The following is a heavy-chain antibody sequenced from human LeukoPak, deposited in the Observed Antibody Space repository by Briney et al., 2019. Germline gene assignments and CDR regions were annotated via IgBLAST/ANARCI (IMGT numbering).Heavy chain of an antibody. CDR2: LNADGGAT. D-gene: IGHD6-13*01. V-gene: IGHV3-74*01. J-gene: IGHJ3*02. CDR3: ARTKGGPGSTWAFDI. CDR1: GFTFSTYW. Sequence: GGSLTLSCAASGFTFSTYWMHWVRQAPGKGLVWVSRLNADGGATTYADSMKGRFNISRDNAKNTLYLQMNSLRAEDTAVYYCARTKGGPGSTWAFDIWGQGTMVTVSS.